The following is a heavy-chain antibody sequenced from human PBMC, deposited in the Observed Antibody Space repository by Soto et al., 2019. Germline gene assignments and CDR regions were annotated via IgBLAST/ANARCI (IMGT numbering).Heavy chain of an antibody. CDR3: ARTTVTASYYYMDV. Sequence: VKLVQSGAEVKQPGASVKVSCKASGYTFTNYGFTWVRQAPGQGREWRGWISTYNGNTKYAQKVQGRLTMTTDTSTSTANMELTSLRSDDTALYYCARTTVTASYYYMDVWGKGSTVTVSS. CDR1: GYTFTNYG. D-gene: IGHD4-17*01. V-gene: IGHV1-18*01. CDR2: ISTYNGNT. J-gene: IGHJ6*03.